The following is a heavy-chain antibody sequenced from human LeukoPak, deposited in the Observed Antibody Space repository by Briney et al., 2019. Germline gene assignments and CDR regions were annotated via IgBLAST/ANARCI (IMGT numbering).Heavy chain of an antibody. CDR3: AKDLEPEGSSAPNWFDP. D-gene: IGHD1-14*01. J-gene: IGHJ5*02. V-gene: IGHV3-23*01. CDR1: GFTFSSYS. Sequence: GGSLRLSCTASGFTFSSYSMNWVRQAPGKGLEWVSAISGSGGSTYYADSVKGRFTISRDNSKNTLYLQMNSLRAEDTAVYYCAKDLEPEGSSAPNWFDPWGQGTLVTVSS. CDR2: ISGSGGST.